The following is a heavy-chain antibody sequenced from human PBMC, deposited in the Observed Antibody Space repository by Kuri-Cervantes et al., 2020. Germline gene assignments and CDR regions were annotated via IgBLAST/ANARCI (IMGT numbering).Heavy chain of an antibody. V-gene: IGHV1-18*01. Sequence: ASVKVSCKASGYTFTSYGISWVRQAPGQGLEWMGWISAYNGDTNYAQKLQGRVTMTTDTSTSTAYMELSSLRSEDTAVYYCAIVGYSSSWYPENYYYYMDVWGKGTTVTVSS. D-gene: IGHD6-13*01. J-gene: IGHJ6*03. CDR2: ISAYNGDT. CDR1: GYTFTSYG. CDR3: AIVGYSSSWYPENYYYYMDV.